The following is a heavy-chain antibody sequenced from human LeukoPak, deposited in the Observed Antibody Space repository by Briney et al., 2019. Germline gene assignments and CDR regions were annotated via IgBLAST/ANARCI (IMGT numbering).Heavy chain of an antibody. CDR3: ARGRTDKIVVVPAARNFDY. V-gene: IGHV4-39*07. CDR2: IYYRGIT. CDR1: GDSISSSSYY. Sequence: SETLSLTCTVSGDSISSSSYYWGWIRQPPGKGLEWIGSIYYRGITYYNPSLKSRVTISVDTSKNQFSLKLSSVTAADTAVYYCARGRTDKIVVVPAARNFDYWGQGTLVTVSS. D-gene: IGHD2-2*01. J-gene: IGHJ4*02.